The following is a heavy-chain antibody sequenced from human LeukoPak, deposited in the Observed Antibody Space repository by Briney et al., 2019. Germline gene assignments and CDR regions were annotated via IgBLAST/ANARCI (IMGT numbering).Heavy chain of an antibody. CDR2: ISSSSSYI. V-gene: IGHV3-21*01. J-gene: IGHJ4*02. CDR1: GFTFSSYS. Sequence: GGSLRLSCAASGFTFSSYSMNWVRQAPGKGLEWVSSISSSSSYIYYADSVKGRFTISRDNAKNSLYLQMNSLRAEDTAVYYCARDPPGSLGMQLDYWGQGTLVTVSS. CDR3: ARDPPGSLGMQLDY. D-gene: IGHD7-27*01.